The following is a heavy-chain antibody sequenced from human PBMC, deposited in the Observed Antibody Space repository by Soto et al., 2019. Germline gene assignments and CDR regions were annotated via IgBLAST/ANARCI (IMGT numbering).Heavy chain of an antibody. CDR2: IYYSGST. Sequence: SDTLSLTCSLSGGSINRGGFFWNWIRQHPGKGLEWIGNIYYSGSTYYNPSLKSRVTISVDTSKNQFSLKLSSVTAADTAVYYCATSNWFDPWGQGTLVTVSS. CDR3: ATSNWFDP. CDR1: GGSINRGGFF. V-gene: IGHV4-39*01. J-gene: IGHJ5*02.